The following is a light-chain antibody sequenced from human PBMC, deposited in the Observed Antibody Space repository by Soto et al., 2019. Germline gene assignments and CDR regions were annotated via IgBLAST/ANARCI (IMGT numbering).Light chain of an antibody. CDR1: SSDVGGHNY. Sequence: QSVLTQPASVSGSPGQSITIPCTGSSSDVGGHNYVSWYQQYPGKAPKLIIFDVTYRPSGVSDRFSGSKSGNTASLTISGLQSEDEADYYCSSYTSSNTFLFGGGTKLTVL. CDR2: DVT. CDR3: SSYTSSNTFL. V-gene: IGLV2-14*03. J-gene: IGLJ2*01.